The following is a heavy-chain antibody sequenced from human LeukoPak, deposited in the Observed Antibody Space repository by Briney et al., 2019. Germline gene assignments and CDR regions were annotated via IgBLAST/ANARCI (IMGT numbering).Heavy chain of an antibody. J-gene: IGHJ5*02. Sequence: SETLSLTCTVSGGPISSNYWSWIRQPPGKGLEWIGYIYYSGSTDYNPSLKSRVTISLDTSKNQFSLRLSSVTAADTAVYYCARLPGSGDNWFDPWGQGTLVTVSS. D-gene: IGHD3-10*01. CDR1: GGPISSNY. CDR2: IYYSGST. CDR3: ARLPGSGDNWFDP. V-gene: IGHV4-59*01.